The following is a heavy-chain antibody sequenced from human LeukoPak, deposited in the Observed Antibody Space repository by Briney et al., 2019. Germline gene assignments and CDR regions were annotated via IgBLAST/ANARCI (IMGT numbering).Heavy chain of an antibody. CDR1: GYTFTGYY. V-gene: IGHV1-2*02. CDR2: INPNSGGT. D-gene: IGHD3-22*01. CDR3: ARDAVSLNYYDSSGYFP. Sequence: ASVKVSCKASGYTFTGYYMHWVRQAPGQGLEWMGWINPNSGGTSYAQKFQGRVTMTRDTSISTAYMELSRLRSDDTAVYYCARDAVSLNYYDSSGYFPWGQGTMVTVSS. J-gene: IGHJ3*01.